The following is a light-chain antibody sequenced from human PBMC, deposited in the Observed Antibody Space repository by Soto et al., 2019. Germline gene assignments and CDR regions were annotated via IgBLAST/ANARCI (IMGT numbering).Light chain of an antibody. CDR2: DAP. CDR3: QQRSNWPPKT. CDR1: QSVSNY. J-gene: IGKJ4*01. Sequence: EILMTQSPATLSVSPGERATLSCRASQSVSNYLAWYQQKPGQAPRLLIYDAPNRAAGIPARSSGSGSGTDFTLTISSLEPEDFAVYYCQQRSNWPPKTFGGGTKVDIK. V-gene: IGKV3-11*01.